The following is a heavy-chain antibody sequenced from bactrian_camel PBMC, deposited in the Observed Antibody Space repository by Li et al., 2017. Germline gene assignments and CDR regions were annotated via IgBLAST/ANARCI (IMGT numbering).Heavy chain of an antibody. Sequence: VQLVESGGGLVQPGGSLRLSCTASGFTFNRVDMNWVRQAPGKALEWVSTISKGGHNIYYTESVRGRFTISRDNAKNTLYLQLNSLKTEDTAMYYCAKHGGWYGLWKWEYDYWGQGTQVTVS. V-gene: IGHV3S40*01. CDR2: ISKGGHNI. CDR1: GFTFNRVD. J-gene: IGHJ4*01. D-gene: IGHD6*01. CDR3: AKHGGWYGLWKWEYDY.